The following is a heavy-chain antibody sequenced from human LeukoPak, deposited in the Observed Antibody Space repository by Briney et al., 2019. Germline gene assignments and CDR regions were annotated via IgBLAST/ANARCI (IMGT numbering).Heavy chain of an antibody. CDR2: ISSSSNTI. V-gene: IGHV3-48*01. CDR1: GFTFSGYI. D-gene: IGHD6-19*01. CDR3: ARDQWLDY. Sequence: GGSLRLSYAASGFTFSGYIMNWVRQAPGKGLEWVSFISSSSNTIYYADSVKGRFTVSRDNAKNSLYLQMNSLRAEDTAVYYCARDQWLDYWGQGTLVTVSS. J-gene: IGHJ4*02.